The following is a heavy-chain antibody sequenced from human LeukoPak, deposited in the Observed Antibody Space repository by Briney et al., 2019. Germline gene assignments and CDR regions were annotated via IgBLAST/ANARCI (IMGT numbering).Heavy chain of an antibody. CDR2: INSDGSST. CDR3: ARFYCSSTSCLEDY. CDR1: GFTFSTYW. V-gene: IGHV3-74*01. Sequence: GGSLRLSCAASGFTFSTYWMHWVRQAPGKGLVWVSRINSDGSSTSYAGSVKGRFTISRDNAKNTLYLQMNSLRAGDTAVYYCARFYCSSTSCLEDYWGQGTLVTVSS. J-gene: IGHJ4*02. D-gene: IGHD2-2*01.